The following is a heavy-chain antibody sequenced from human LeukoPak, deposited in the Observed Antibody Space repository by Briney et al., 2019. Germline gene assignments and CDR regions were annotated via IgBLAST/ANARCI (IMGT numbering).Heavy chain of an antibody. CDR1: GFSLSSYS. CDR2: TKKDGSEK. D-gene: IGHD3-22*01. J-gene: IGHJ4*02. Sequence: GGSLRLSCAASGFSLSSYSMNWVRQAPGKGLEWVANTKKDGSEKEYVDSVKGRFTISRDNAKNSLYLQMNSLRVEDTAVYYCVRVDTSGYYYELSFDYWGQGTLVTVSS. V-gene: IGHV3-7*01. CDR3: VRVDTSGYYYELSFDY.